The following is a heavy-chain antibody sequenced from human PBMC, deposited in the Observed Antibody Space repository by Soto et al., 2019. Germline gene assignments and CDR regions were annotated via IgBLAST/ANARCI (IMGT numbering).Heavy chain of an antibody. J-gene: IGHJ4*02. CDR3: ADVYWAASGTRYYFDH. V-gene: IGHV2-5*02. D-gene: IGHD6-13*01. CDR1: GFSFSTGAVG. CDR2: IYWDDDK. Sequence: QITLTESGPTLVKPTQTLTLTCTFSGFSFSTGAVGVGWIRQPPGKALEFLALIYWDDDKRYRPSLKNKITITKDTSRNQVVLTMTDLDPKDTATYYYADVYWAASGTRYYFDHWGEGTLVTVSS.